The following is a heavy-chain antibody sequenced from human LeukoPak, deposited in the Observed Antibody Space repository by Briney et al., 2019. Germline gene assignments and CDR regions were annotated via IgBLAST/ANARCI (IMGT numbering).Heavy chain of an antibody. J-gene: IGHJ4*02. CDR3: ASSDFWSGYGNFDY. Sequence: PGGSLRLSCAASGFTFSNHGMLWVRQAPGKGLEWVAFIRYDGSNQYYADSVKGRFTISRDSSKSTLYLQMNSLRDEDTAVYYCASSDFWSGYGNFDYWGQGTLVTVSS. CDR1: GFTFSNHG. D-gene: IGHD3-3*01. V-gene: IGHV3-30*02. CDR2: IRYDGSNQ.